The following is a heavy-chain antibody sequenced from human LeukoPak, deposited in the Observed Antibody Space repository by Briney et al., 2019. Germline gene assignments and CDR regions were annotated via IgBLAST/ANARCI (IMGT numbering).Heavy chain of an antibody. CDR3: ASQPYYDILTGYSHFDH. CDR2: IYYSGST. CDR1: GGSISSSSHY. J-gene: IGHJ4*02. D-gene: IGHD3-9*01. Sequence: PSETLSLTCTVSGGSISSSSHYWGWIRQPPGKGLEWIGTIYYSGSTYYNPSLKSRVTISVDTSKNQFSLKLSFVTAADTAVYYCASQPYYDILTGYSHFDHWGQGTLVTVSS. V-gene: IGHV4-39*01.